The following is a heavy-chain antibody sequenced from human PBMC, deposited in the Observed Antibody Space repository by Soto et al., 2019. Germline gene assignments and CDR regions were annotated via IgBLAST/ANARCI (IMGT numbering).Heavy chain of an antibody. V-gene: IGHV1-69*01. D-gene: IGHD4-17*01. CDR2: ITPVFGTA. CDR1: ADTFNSYS. Sequence: QVQLVQSGAEVKKPGSSVKVSCKASADTFNSYSLSWLRQAPGQRLEWMGGITPVFGTADYAQSFEDRLTITADDSTGTVYMELSSLRSDDTAVYYCARSLEGTTVTNWFDPRGQGALVTVSS. J-gene: IGHJ5*02. CDR3: ARSLEGTTVTNWFDP.